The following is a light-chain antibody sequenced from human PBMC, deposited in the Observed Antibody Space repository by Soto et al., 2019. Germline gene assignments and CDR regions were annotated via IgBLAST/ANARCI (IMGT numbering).Light chain of an antibody. CDR1: QSISSW. J-gene: IGKJ1*01. Sequence: DIQMTQSPSTLSASVGDRVTITCRASQSISSWLAWYQQKPGKAPKLLISAASSLQSGVPSRFSGSGSGTDFTLTISRLQPEDSATYYCQQTYTIPWTFGQGTKVDIK. CDR3: QQTYTIPWT. V-gene: IGKV1-39*01. CDR2: AAS.